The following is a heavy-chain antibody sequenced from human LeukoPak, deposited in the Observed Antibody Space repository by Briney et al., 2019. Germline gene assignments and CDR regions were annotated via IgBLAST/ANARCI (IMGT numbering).Heavy chain of an antibody. CDR1: RFSFSNYG. D-gene: IGHD6-13*01. Sequence: GRSLRLSCAASRFSFSNYGMHWVRQAPGKGLECLAVISYDGTNKYYADSVNGRFSISRDNSKNTLYLHMNSLRPEDTAGYYCAKGPRIAAVVGRFDSWGQGTLVTVSS. CDR2: ISYDGTNK. V-gene: IGHV3-30*18. J-gene: IGHJ4*02. CDR3: AKGPRIAAVVGRFDS.